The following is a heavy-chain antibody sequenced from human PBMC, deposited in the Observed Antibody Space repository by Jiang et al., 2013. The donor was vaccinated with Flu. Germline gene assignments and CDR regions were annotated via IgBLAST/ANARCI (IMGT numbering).Heavy chain of an antibody. CDR2: IYWDDDK. Sequence: KPTQTLTLTCTFSGFSLSTSGVGVGWIRQPPGKALEWLALIYWDDDKRYSSSLKSRLTITKDTSKNQVVLTMTNMDPVGTATYYCAAVYEHKEAYYFENYWGQGTLVTVSS. CDR3: AAVYEHKEAYYFENY. J-gene: IGHJ4*02. V-gene: IGHV2-5*02. D-gene: IGHD2/OR15-2a*01. CDR1: GFSLSTSGVG.